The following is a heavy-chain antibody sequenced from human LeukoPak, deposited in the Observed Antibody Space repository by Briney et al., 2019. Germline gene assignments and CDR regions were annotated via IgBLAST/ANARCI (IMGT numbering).Heavy chain of an antibody. CDR2: INHSGRT. Sequence: SETLSLTCAVYGGAFSGYYWSWIRQPPGKGLEWIGEINHSGRTNYNPSLKSRVSISVDTSNNQFSLQLSSATAANTAVYYCAKVLYGDYDYWGQGTLVTVSS. CDR3: AKVLYGDYDY. J-gene: IGHJ4*02. V-gene: IGHV4-34*01. D-gene: IGHD4-17*01. CDR1: GGAFSGYY.